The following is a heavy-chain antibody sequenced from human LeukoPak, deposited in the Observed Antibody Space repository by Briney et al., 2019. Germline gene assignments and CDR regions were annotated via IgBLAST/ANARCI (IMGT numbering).Heavy chain of an antibody. CDR1: GFTFSSYG. Sequence: GGSLRLSCAASGFTFSSYGMHWVRQAPGKGLEWVAVIWYDGSNKYYADSVKGRFTISRDNAKNSLYLQMNSLRVEDTAVYYCAREAYSSGWSIWDCWGQGTLVTVSS. CDR3: AREAYSSGWSIWDC. V-gene: IGHV3-33*01. J-gene: IGHJ4*02. CDR2: IWYDGSNK. D-gene: IGHD6-19*01.